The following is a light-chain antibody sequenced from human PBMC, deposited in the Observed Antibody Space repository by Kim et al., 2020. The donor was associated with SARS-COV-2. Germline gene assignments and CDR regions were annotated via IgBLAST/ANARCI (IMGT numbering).Light chain of an antibody. V-gene: IGLV6-57*03. J-gene: IGLJ2*01. CDR2: EDN. CDR3: QSYDSSNHVV. Sequence: KTVTISCTRSSGSIASNYVQWYQQRPGSAPTTVIYEDNQRPSGVPDRFSGSIDSSSNSASFTISGLKTEDEADYYCQSYDSSNHVVFGGGTQLTVL. CDR1: SGSIASNY.